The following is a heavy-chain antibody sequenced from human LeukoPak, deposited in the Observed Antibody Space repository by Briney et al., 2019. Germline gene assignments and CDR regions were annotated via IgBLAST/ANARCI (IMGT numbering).Heavy chain of an antibody. CDR3: AKAPLRYDSSGHNWFDP. V-gene: IGHV3-9*01. D-gene: IGHD3-22*01. J-gene: IGHJ5*02. CDR1: GFTFDDYA. Sequence: PGRSLRLSCAASGFTFDDYAMHWVRQAPGKGLEWVSGISWNSGSIGYADSMKGRFTISRDNAKNSLYLQMNSLRAEDTALYYCAKAPLRYDSSGHNWFDPWGQGTLVTVSS. CDR2: ISWNSGSI.